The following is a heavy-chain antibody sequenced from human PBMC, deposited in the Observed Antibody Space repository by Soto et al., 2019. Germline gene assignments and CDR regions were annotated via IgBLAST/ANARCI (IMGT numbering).Heavy chain of an antibody. CDR1: GGTFNNYP. Sequence: QVQLVQSGAEVKKPGSSVKVSCKASGGTFNNYPISWVRQAPGQGLEWMGGIIPIFDTANYAQKFLGRVTITADESTSTAYMELASLTSEDTAVYYCARLVRATTFDYWGQGTLVTVSS. V-gene: IGHV1-69*01. D-gene: IGHD1-26*01. CDR3: ARLVRATTFDY. CDR2: IIPIFDTA. J-gene: IGHJ4*02.